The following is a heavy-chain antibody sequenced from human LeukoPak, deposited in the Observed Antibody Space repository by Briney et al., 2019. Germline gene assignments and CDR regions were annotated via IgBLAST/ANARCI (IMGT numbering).Heavy chain of an antibody. CDR2: IYYSGST. D-gene: IGHD3-22*01. Sequence: SETLSLTCAVYGGSFSSYYWGWIRQPPGKGLEWIGSIYYSGSTYYNPSLKSRVTISVDTSKNQFSLKLSSVTAADTAVYYCARLSELSSFFTTYYYYYMDVWGKGTTVTVSS. V-gene: IGHV4-39*01. CDR1: GGSFSSYY. J-gene: IGHJ6*03. CDR3: ARLSELSSFFTTYYYYYMDV.